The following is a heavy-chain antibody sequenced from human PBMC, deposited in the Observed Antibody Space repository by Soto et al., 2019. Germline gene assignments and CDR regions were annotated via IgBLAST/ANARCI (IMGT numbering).Heavy chain of an antibody. D-gene: IGHD3-10*01. Sequence: PGGSLRLSCAASGFTFSSYGMHWVRQAPGKGLEWVAVIWYDGSNKYYADSVKGRFTISRDNSKNTLYLQMNSLRAEDTAVYYCARDRRSLLWFGEYYYYYGMDVWGQGTTVTVS. CDR3: ARDRRSLLWFGEYYYYYGMDV. J-gene: IGHJ6*02. CDR2: IWYDGSNK. V-gene: IGHV3-33*01. CDR1: GFTFSSYG.